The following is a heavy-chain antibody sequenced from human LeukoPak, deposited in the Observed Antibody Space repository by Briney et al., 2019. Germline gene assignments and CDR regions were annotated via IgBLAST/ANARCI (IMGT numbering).Heavy chain of an antibody. CDR3: ARVVDIVVVVAATPQPPSSYRSDGPYGMDV. D-gene: IGHD2-15*01. V-gene: IGHV4-34*01. Sequence: PSETLSLTCAVYGGSFSGYYWSWIRQPPGKGLEWIGEINHSGSTNYNPSLKSRVTISVDTSKNQLSLKLSSVTAADTAVYYCARVVDIVVVVAATPQPPSSYRSDGPYGMDVWGQGTTVTVSS. CDR2: INHSGST. CDR1: GGSFSGYY. J-gene: IGHJ6*02.